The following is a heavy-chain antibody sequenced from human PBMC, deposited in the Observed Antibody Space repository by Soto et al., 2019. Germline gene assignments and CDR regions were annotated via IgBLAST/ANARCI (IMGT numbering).Heavy chain of an antibody. CDR1: GFTFSSYW. V-gene: IGHV3-7*01. D-gene: IGHD3-10*01. CDR3: AREWELLFN. J-gene: IGHJ4*02. Sequence: EVQLVESGGGLVQPGGSLRLSCAASGFTFSSYWMSWVRQAPGKGLEWVANIKQDGREKYYVDPVKGRFTISRDNAKNSLYLQMTSLRAEDTAVYYCAREWELLFNWGKRTLVPVAS. CDR2: IKQDGREK.